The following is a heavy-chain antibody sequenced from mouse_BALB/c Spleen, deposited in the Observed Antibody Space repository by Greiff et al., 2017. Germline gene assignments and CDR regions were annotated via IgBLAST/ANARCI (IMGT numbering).Heavy chain of an antibody. CDR3: ARWGYGEDFDD. CDR1: GFTFSSFG. CDR2: ISSGSSTI. D-gene: IGHD1-1*01. Sequence: EVQRVESGGGLVQPGGSRKLSCAASGFTFSSFGMHWVRQAPEKGLEWVAYISSGSSTIYYADTVKGRFTISRDNPKNTLFLQMTSLRSEDTAMYYCARWGYGEDFDDWGQGTTLTVSS. V-gene: IGHV5-17*02. J-gene: IGHJ2*01.